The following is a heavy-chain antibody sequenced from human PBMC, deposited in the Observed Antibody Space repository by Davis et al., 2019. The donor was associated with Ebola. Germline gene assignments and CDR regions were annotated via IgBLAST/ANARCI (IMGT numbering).Heavy chain of an antibody. CDR2: ISGGGGSR. CDR3: VKDTSNIWFDV. V-gene: IGHV3-23*01. Sequence: PGGSLRLSCAASGFTFSSFNMNWVRQAPGKGLEWVSAISGGGGSRHYADSVRGRFTLSRDNSKNMLYLQMNSLGAEDTAMYYCVKDTSNIWFDVWGQGTLVTVSA. D-gene: IGHD2/OR15-2a*01. CDR1: GFTFSSFN. J-gene: IGHJ3*01.